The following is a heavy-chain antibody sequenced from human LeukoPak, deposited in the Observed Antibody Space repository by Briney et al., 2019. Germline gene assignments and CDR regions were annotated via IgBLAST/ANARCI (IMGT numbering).Heavy chain of an antibody. Sequence: GGSLTLSCEDSGFTFSSYEMNWVRQAPGKGLEWVSYISSSGSTIYYADSVKGRFTISRDNAKNSLYLQMNSLRAEDTAVYYCARGGNYWCSSTSCSKLDYWGQGTLVAVSS. V-gene: IGHV3-48*03. CDR3: ARGGNYWCSSTSCSKLDY. D-gene: IGHD2-2*01. CDR1: GFTFSSYE. J-gene: IGHJ4*02. CDR2: ISSSGSTI.